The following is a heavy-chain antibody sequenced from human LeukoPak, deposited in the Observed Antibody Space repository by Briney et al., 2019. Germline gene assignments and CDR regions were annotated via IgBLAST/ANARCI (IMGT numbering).Heavy chain of an antibody. V-gene: IGHV4-59*01. CDR2: FSYSGST. CDR3: ARGFGYGGNSDH. J-gene: IGHJ4*02. D-gene: IGHD4-23*01. Sequence: PSETLSLTCTVSGGSISSYDWSWIRQSPGKGLEWIGYFSYSGSTNYNPSLKSRVTISVDTSQNQFSLKLSSVTAADTAVYYCARGFGYGGNSDHWGQGTLVSVSS. CDR1: GGSISSYD.